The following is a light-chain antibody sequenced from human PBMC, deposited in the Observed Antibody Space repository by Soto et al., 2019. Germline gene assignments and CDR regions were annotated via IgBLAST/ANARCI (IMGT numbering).Light chain of an antibody. J-gene: IGKJ1*01. CDR3: QQYAGSPWT. CDR1: QTIRSNY. Sequence: ETVLTQSPGTLSLSPGERATLSCRASQTIRSNYLAWYRQTPGQAPRLLIYGASNRATGIEDRFSGSGSGTDFTLIISRVEPDGVALYYCQQYAGSPWTFRQGTKVEIK. CDR2: GAS. V-gene: IGKV3-20*01.